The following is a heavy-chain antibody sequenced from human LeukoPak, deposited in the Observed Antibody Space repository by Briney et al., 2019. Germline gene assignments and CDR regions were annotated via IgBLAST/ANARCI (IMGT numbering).Heavy chain of an antibody. CDR1: GGSISSYY. CDR3: ARRGRGAGDY. D-gene: IGHD3-10*01. J-gene: IGHJ4*02. CDR2: IYYSGST. V-gene: IGHV4-59*12. Sequence: SETLSLTCTVSGGSISSYYWSWIRQPPGKGLEWIGYIYYSGSTNYNPSLKSRVTISVDTSKNQFSLKLSSVTAADTAVYYCARRGRGAGDYWGQGTLVTVSS.